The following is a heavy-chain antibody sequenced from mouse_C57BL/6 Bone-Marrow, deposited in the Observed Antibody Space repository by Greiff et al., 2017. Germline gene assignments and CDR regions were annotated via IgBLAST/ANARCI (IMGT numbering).Heavy chain of an antibody. V-gene: IGHV1-78*01. CDR2: IYPRDGST. CDR1: GYTFTDHT. D-gene: IGHD1-1*01. J-gene: IGHJ4*01. Sequence: VQLVESDAELVKPGASVKMSCKVSGYTFTDHTIHWMKQRPEQGLEWIGYIYPRDGSTKYNEKFKGKATLTADKSSSTAYMQLNSLTSEDSAVYFCARGYYGSSYGGAMDYWGQGTSVTVSS. CDR3: ARGYYGSSYGGAMDY.